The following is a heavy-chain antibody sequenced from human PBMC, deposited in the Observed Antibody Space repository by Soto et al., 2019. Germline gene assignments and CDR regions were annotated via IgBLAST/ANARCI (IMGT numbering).Heavy chain of an antibody. Sequence: QVQLVESGGGLVRPGGSLRLSCAASGVTFSDYYMTWIRQAPGKGLEWVSYITGSSDYTNYADSVKGRFTISRDNVKNSLYLQMNSLRAEDTAVYYCAREYYYGMDVWGQGTTVTVSS. J-gene: IGHJ6*02. V-gene: IGHV3-11*05. CDR3: AREYYYGMDV. CDR2: ITGSSDYT. CDR1: GVTFSDYY.